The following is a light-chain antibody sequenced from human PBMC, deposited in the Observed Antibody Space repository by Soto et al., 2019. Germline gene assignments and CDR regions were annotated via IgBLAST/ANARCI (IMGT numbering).Light chain of an antibody. CDR2: AAS. J-gene: IGKJ1*01. CDR3: QKFDSASWT. V-gene: IGKV1-27*01. CDR1: QGISHY. Sequence: DIQMTQSPSSLSASVGDRVTITCRASQGISHYLAWYQQKPGKVPKLLIYAASTLQSGVPSRFSGSGSATDFTLTISSLQPEDAATYYCQKFDSASWTFGQGTKVDIK.